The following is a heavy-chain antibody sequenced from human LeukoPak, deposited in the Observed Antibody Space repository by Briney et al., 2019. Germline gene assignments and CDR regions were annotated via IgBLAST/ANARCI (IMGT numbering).Heavy chain of an antibody. CDR2: IWYDGSNK. Sequence: GGSLRLSCAASGFTFSSYGMHWVRQAPGKGLEWVAVIWYDGSNKYYADSVKGRFTISRDNSKNTLYLQMNSLRAEDTAVYYCARVTYYGDYEGAVDYWGQGTLVTVSS. CDR1: GFTFSSYG. CDR3: ARVTYYGDYEGAVDY. D-gene: IGHD4-17*01. V-gene: IGHV3-33*01. J-gene: IGHJ4*02.